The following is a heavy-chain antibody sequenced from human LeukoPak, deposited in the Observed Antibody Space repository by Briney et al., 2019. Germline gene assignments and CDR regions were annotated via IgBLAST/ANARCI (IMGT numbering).Heavy chain of an antibody. CDR2: LSRSGSST. V-gene: IGHV3-23*01. J-gene: IGHJ6*02. CDR3: AKDLQYLYSMDV. Sequence: PGGSLRLSCAASGFTFRTYVMSWVRQAPGKGLEWVSSLSRSGSSTYYADSVKGRFTISRDNSKSILYLQMDNLRAEDTAVYYCAKDLQYLYSMDVWGQGTTVTVSS. D-gene: IGHD4-11*01. CDR1: GFTFRTYV.